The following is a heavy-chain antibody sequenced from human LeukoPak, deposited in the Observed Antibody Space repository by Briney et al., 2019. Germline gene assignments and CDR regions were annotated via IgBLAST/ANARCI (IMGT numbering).Heavy chain of an antibody. Sequence: PGGSLRLSCAASGFSFSSHGMSWVRQAPGKGLEWVSGIIGGAGSTYYADSVKGRFTISRDNSKNTLYLQMNSLRAEDTAVYYCAHGSMYQLDYRGQGTQVTVSS. D-gene: IGHD2-2*01. CDR1: GFSFSSHG. V-gene: IGHV3-23*01. J-gene: IGHJ4*02. CDR2: IIGGAGST. CDR3: AHGSMYQLDY.